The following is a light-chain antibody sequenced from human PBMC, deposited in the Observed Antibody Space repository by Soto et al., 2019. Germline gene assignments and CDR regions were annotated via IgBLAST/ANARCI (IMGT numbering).Light chain of an antibody. J-gene: IGKJ2*01. V-gene: IGKV3-20*01. Sequence: EIVLTQSPGTLSLSPGERATLSCRTSQSVSSTYLAWYQQRPGQPPRLLIYGASTRATGIQDRFSGSGSGTDFTLTISSLEPEDFAVYYCQQYDASPPGYTFGQGTKLEIK. CDR3: QQYDASPPGYT. CDR1: QSVSSTY. CDR2: GAS.